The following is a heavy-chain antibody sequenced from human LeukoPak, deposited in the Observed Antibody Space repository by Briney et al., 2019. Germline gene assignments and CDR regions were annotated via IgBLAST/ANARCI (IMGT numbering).Heavy chain of an antibody. D-gene: IGHD5-18*01. CDR2: IYHSGST. CDR3: ARERSDTTLGTFDY. J-gene: IGHJ4*02. Sequence: SQTLSLTCTVSGGSISSGGYYWSWIRQPPGKGLEWIGYIYHSGSTYYNPSLKSRVTISVDTSRNQFSLKLSSVTAADSAVYRCARERSDTTLGTFDYWGQGTLVTVSS. CDR1: GGSISSGGYY. V-gene: IGHV4-30-2*01.